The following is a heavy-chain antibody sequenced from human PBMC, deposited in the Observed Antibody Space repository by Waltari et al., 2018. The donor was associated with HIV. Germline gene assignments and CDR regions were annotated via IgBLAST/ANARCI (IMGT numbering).Heavy chain of an antibody. CDR2: IKSGAEGGTT. Sequence: EVQLVESGGGWVKPGGSLRLLCPASGITFTNAWMRRLRKAPGKGLEWVGRIKSGAEGGTTDYAAAVKGRFTISRDDSKHTLYLQMDSLKTEDTAVYYCTTLWYSYDSTDYWGQGTLVTVSS. J-gene: IGHJ4*02. D-gene: IGHD3-22*01. V-gene: IGHV3-15*01. CDR1: GITFTNAW. CDR3: TTLWYSYDSTDY.